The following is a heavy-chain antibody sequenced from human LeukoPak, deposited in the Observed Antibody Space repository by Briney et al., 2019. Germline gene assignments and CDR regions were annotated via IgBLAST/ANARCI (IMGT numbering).Heavy chain of an antibody. Sequence: SQTLSLTCVISGDSVSTNSSWNWIRQSPSRGLEWLGRTYYRSKWYNDYVVSVKGRINISPDTSKNQFSLHLNSVTLEDTAVYFCARGGQGDGYSADEAFDIWGQGTMVTVS. CDR2: TYYRSKWYN. V-gene: IGHV6-1*01. CDR1: GDSVSTNSS. D-gene: IGHD5-18*01. CDR3: ARGGQGDGYSADEAFDI. J-gene: IGHJ3*02.